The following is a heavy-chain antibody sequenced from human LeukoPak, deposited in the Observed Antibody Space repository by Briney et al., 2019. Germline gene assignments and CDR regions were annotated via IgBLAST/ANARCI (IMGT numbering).Heavy chain of an antibody. V-gene: IGHV6-1*01. J-gene: IGHJ4*02. CDR2: TYYRSKWYT. D-gene: IGHD3-10*01. Sequence: KTSQTLSLTCAISGDSVSSNSAAWHWIRQSPSRGLEWLGRTYYRSKWYTEYAVSVKSRITINPDTSKNQFSLQLSSVNPEDTAVYYCARLGSGSNYWGQGTLVTVSS. CDR3: ARLGSGSNY. CDR1: GDSVSSNSAA.